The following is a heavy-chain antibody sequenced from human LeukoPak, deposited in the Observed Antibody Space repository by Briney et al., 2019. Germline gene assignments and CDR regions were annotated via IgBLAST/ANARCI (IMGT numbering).Heavy chain of an antibody. CDR2: IYYSGST. Sequence: SETLSLTCTVSGGSISSRSYYWGWIRQPPGKGLEWTGSIYYSGSTYYNPSLKSRVTISVDTSKNQFSLKLSSVNAADTAVYYCARQGTSYSNYGYWGQGTLVTVSS. V-gene: IGHV4-39*01. D-gene: IGHD4-11*01. CDR3: ARQGTSYSNYGY. J-gene: IGHJ4*02. CDR1: GGSISSRSYY.